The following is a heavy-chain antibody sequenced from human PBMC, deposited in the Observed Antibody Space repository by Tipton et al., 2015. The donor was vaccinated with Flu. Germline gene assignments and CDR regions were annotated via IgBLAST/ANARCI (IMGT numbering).Heavy chain of an antibody. CDR1: GDSLISSSYS. CDR2: IYYTGNT. D-gene: IGHD2-21*01. V-gene: IGHV4-39*07. J-gene: IGHJ4*02. Sequence: TLSLTCTVSGDSLISSSYSWAWIRQSPGRGLEWIGTIYYTGNTFYNPSLQSRLTLSLDASKSQFSLTVRSVTAADTAVKYCAQARYFHFDSWGQGRPVTVSS. CDR3: AQARYFHFDS.